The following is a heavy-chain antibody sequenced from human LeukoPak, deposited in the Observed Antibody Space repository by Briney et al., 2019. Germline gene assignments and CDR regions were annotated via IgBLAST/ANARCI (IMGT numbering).Heavy chain of an antibody. CDR1: GGSISSSSYY. J-gene: IGHJ5*02. CDR3: ARQGDYYDSSGYL. V-gene: IGHV4-39*07. Sequence: SETLSLTCTVSGGSISSSSYYWGWIRQPPGKGLEWIGSNYYSGSTNYNPSLKSRVTISVDTSKNQFSLKLSSVTAADTAVYYCARQGDYYDSSGYLWGQGTLVTVSS. D-gene: IGHD3-22*01. CDR2: NYYSGST.